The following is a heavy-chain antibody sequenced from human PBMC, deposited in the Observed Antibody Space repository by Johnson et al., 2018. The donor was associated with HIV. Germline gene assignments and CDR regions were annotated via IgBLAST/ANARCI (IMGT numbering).Heavy chain of an antibody. V-gene: IGHV3-15*01. Sequence: VQLVESGGGVVRPGGSLRLSCAASGSTFDDYGMSWVRQAPGKGLEWVGRIKSKSDGGTTDYAAPVRGRFTISREDSKNTVYLQMNSLKTEDTAVYYCTTAFQIMVTTGACDIWGQGTMVTVSS. CDR3: TTAFQIMVTTGACDI. J-gene: IGHJ3*02. CDR2: IKSKSDGGTT. CDR1: GSTFDDYG. D-gene: IGHD4-17*01.